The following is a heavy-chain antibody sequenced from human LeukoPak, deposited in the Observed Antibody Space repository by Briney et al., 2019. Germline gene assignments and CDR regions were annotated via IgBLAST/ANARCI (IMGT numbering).Heavy chain of an antibody. V-gene: IGHV1-69*05. CDR3: ARARTMVRGVTAGAFDI. CDR1: GYTFTNYG. J-gene: IGHJ3*02. CDR2: IIPIFGTA. Sequence: GASVKVSCKASGYTFTNYGISWVRQAPGQGLEWMGGIIPIFGTANYAQKFQGRVTITTDESTSTAYMELSSLRSEDTAVYYCARARTMVRGVTAGAFDIWGQGTMVTVSS. D-gene: IGHD3-10*01.